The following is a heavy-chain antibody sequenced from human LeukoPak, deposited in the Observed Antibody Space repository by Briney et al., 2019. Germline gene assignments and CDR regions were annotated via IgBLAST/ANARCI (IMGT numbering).Heavy chain of an antibody. V-gene: IGHV4-59*01. J-gene: IGHJ4*02. CDR2: IYYSGST. Sequence: SETLSLTCTVSGGSISSYYWSWIRQPPGKGLEWIGYIYYSGSTNYNPSLKSRVTISVDTSKNQFSLKLSSVTAADTAVYYCASVNYDILTGYYFDYWGQGILVTVSS. D-gene: IGHD3-9*01. CDR1: GGSISSYY. CDR3: ASVNYDILTGYYFDY.